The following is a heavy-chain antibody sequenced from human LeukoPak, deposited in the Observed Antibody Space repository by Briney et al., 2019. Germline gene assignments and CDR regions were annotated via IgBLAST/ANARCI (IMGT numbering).Heavy chain of an antibody. Sequence: SETLSLTCTVSGGSISGYYWSWIQQPPGKGLEWIAYIYYSGSTHYNPSLKSRVTISVDTSKNQFSLKLSSVTAADTAVYYCARRTHYYDSSGSFDYWGQGTLVTVSS. V-gene: IGHV4-59*08. J-gene: IGHJ4*02. CDR2: IYYSGST. CDR3: ARRTHYYDSSGSFDY. CDR1: GGSISGYY. D-gene: IGHD3-22*01.